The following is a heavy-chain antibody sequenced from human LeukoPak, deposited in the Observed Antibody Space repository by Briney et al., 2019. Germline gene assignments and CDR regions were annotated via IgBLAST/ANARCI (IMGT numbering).Heavy chain of an antibody. D-gene: IGHD3-9*01. CDR2: IRNKVNSYST. J-gene: IGHJ4*02. Sequence: GGSLRLSCSASGFTFSDHYMDWVRQAPGKGLEWVGRIRNKVNSYSTEYAASVKGRFTISRDDSKNSLYLQMNSLKTEDTAVYYCARVRYYLDYWGQGTLVTVSS. V-gene: IGHV3-72*01. CDR1: GFTFSDHY. CDR3: ARVRYYLDY.